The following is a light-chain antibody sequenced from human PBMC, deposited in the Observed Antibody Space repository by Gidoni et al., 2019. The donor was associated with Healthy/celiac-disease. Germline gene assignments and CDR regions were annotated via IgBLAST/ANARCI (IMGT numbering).Light chain of an antibody. J-gene: IGKJ5*01. Sequence: DIPLTKSPSSVYASVGDRVTITCRASQGSSSWLAWYQHKPGKAPKLLIYAASSLQSGVPSRFSVSGSGTDFTLTISSLQPEDFATYYCQQANSFPITFGQGTRLEIK. CDR1: QGSSSW. CDR2: AAS. V-gene: IGKV1-12*01. CDR3: QQANSFPIT.